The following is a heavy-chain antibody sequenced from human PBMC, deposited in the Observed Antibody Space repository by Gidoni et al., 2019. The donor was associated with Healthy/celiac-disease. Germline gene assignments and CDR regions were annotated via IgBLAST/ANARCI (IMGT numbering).Heavy chain of an antibody. CDR1: GGSISSYY. Sequence: QVQLQESGPGLVKPSETLSLTCTVSGGSISSYYWSWIRQPPGKGLEWIGYIYYSGSTNYNPSLKSRVTISVDTSKNQFSLKLSSVTAADTAVYYCARHQSRYYEARFDYWGQGTLVTVSS. V-gene: IGHV4-59*08. CDR2: IYYSGST. J-gene: IGHJ4*02. D-gene: IGHD3-22*01. CDR3: ARHQSRYYEARFDY.